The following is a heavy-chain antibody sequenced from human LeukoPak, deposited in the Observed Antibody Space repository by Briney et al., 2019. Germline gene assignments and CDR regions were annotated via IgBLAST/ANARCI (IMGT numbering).Heavy chain of an antibody. CDR2: INSDGRST. CDR3: AREFVGYSSSGMDV. D-gene: IGHD6-6*01. J-gene: IGHJ6*04. V-gene: IGHV3-74*01. Sequence: PGGSLRLSCAASGFTFSSYWMHWVRQAPGKGLVWVSRINSDGRSTNYADAVKGRFTISRDNAKNTLDLQMNSLRAEDTAVYYCAREFVGYSSSGMDVWGKGTTVTVSS. CDR1: GFTFSSYW.